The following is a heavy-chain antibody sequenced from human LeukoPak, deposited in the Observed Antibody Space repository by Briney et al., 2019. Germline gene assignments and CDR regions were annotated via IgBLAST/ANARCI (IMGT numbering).Heavy chain of an antibody. V-gene: IGHV3-23*01. CDR1: GFTFSSYG. J-gene: IGHJ4*02. CDR2: ITGTGGGT. Sequence: GGSLRLSCAASGFTFSSYGMSWVRQAPGKGLEWVSSITGTGGGTYYADSVKGRFTISRDNSRNTLYLQMNSLRAEDTAVYYCAKARGLDYGDYVIFDYWGQGTLVTVSS. CDR3: AKARGLDYGDYVIFDY. D-gene: IGHD4-17*01.